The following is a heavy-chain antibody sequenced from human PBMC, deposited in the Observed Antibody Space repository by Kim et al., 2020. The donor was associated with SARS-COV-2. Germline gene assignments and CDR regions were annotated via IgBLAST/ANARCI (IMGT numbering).Heavy chain of an antibody. CDR3: ARDGVVVTAAPVY. CDR2: IKGDGSGT. Sequence: GGSLRLSCTASGFTFGSYWMHWVRQAPGKGLVWVSRIKGDGSGTTYADSVKGRFTISRDNAKNTLYLQMNSLIVEDTAVYYCARDGVVVTAAPVYWGQGTQFTVSS. CDR1: GFTFGSYW. D-gene: IGHD2-2*01. J-gene: IGHJ4*02. V-gene: IGHV3-74*01.